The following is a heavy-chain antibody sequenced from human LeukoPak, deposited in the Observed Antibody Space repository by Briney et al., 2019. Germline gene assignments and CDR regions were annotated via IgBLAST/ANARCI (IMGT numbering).Heavy chain of an antibody. J-gene: IGHJ4*02. CDR1: GYSFTSYW. V-gene: IGHV5-51*01. D-gene: IGHD5-18*01. Sequence: GESLKISCEGSGYSFTSYWIGSWRQMPGKGLEWMGIIYPGDSDTRYSPSFQGQVTISADKSISTAYLQWSSLKASDTAIYYCARSLFKQLWEGYFDYWGQGTLVTVSS. CDR2: IYPGDSDT. CDR3: ARSLFKQLWEGYFDY.